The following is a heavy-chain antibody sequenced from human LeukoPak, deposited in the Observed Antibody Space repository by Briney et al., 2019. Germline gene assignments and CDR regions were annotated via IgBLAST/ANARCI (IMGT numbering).Heavy chain of an antibody. Sequence: ASVKVSSKASGGTFSSYAISWVRQAPGQGLEWMGGIIPIFGTANYAQKFQGRVTITTDESTSTAYMELSSLRSEDTAVYYCARAYYDSSGYYVNDYWGQGALVTVSS. CDR1: GGTFSSYA. V-gene: IGHV1-69*05. J-gene: IGHJ4*02. CDR3: ARAYYDSSGYYVNDY. D-gene: IGHD3-22*01. CDR2: IIPIFGTA.